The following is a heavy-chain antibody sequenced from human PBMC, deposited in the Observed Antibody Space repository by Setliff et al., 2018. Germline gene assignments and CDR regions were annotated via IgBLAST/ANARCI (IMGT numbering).Heavy chain of an antibody. CDR2: ITYDGSNK. V-gene: IGHV3-30*01. CDR1: GFTFSSYA. Sequence: GGSLRLSCAASGFTFSSYAMHWVRQAPGKGREWVAVITYDGSNKFYADSVRGRFTISRDISKNTLYVQMDSLRPEDTAVYYCARSRYTSRWYEMSAMDVWGKGTTVTVSS. J-gene: IGHJ6*03. CDR3: ARSRYTSRWYEMSAMDV. D-gene: IGHD6-13*01.